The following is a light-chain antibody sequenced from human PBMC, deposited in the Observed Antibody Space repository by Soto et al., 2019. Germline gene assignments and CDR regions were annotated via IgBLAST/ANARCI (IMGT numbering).Light chain of an antibody. J-gene: IGLJ1*01. V-gene: IGLV2-14*01. CDR1: SSDVGGYNY. CDR2: DVS. CDR3: CSYTSSSTPFV. Sequence: QSALTQPASVSGSPGQSITISCTGTSSDVGGYNYVSWYQQHPGEAPKLMIYDVSNRPSRVSNRFSGSKSGNTASLTISGLQAEDEAAYYCCSYTSSSTPFVFGTGTKVTVL.